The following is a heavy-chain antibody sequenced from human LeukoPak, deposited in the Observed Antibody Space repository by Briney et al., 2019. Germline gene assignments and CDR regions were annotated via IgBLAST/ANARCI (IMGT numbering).Heavy chain of an antibody. CDR2: ISGSGGST. J-gene: IGHJ5*02. CDR3: AKVRVGATTTNNWSDP. CDR1: GFTFSSYA. Sequence: GGSLRLSCAASGFTFSSYAMSWVRQAPGKGLEWVSAISGSGGSTYYADSVKGRFTISRDNSKNTLYLQMNSLRAEDTAVYYCAKVRVGATTTNNWSDPWGQGTLVTVSS. V-gene: IGHV3-23*01. D-gene: IGHD1-26*01.